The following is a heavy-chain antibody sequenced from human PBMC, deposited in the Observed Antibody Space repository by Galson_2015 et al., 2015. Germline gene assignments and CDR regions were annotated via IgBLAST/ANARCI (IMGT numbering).Heavy chain of an antibody. J-gene: IGHJ3*02. CDR1: GFTFSSYA. Sequence: SLRLSCAASGFTFSSYAMSWVRQAPGKGLEWVSAISGSGGSTYYADSVKSRFTISRDNSKNTLYLQMNSLRAEDTTVYYCAKDQGLIVGATLDAFDIWVQGTMVTVSS. D-gene: IGHD1-26*01. CDR2: ISGSGGST. CDR3: AKDQGLIVGATLDAFDI. V-gene: IGHV3-23*01.